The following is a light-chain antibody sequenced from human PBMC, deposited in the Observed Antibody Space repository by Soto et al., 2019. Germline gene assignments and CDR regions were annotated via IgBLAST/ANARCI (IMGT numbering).Light chain of an antibody. CDR1: SSDIGTNT. CDR3: TAWDDSLNGYV. CDR2: NNS. J-gene: IGLJ1*01. Sequence: QSVLTQPPSVSGTPGQRVTISCSGSSSDIGTNTVNWYQQLPGTAPKLLIYNNSQRPSGVPDRFSGSKSGTSASLAISGLQYEDEADYYCTAWDDSLNGYVFGTGTKVTV. V-gene: IGLV1-44*01.